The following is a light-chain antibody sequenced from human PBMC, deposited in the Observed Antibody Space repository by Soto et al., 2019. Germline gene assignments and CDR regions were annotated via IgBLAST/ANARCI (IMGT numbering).Light chain of an antibody. CDR1: QSVSSN. Sequence: EIVMTQSPATLSVSPGERATLSCRASQSVSSNLVWYQQKPGQAPRLLIYGASTRATGVSERFSGSGSGTEFTLTISSLQSEDFAVYYCQQYNNWSPLTFGGGTKVEIK. V-gene: IGKV3-15*01. CDR2: GAS. J-gene: IGKJ4*01. CDR3: QQYNNWSPLT.